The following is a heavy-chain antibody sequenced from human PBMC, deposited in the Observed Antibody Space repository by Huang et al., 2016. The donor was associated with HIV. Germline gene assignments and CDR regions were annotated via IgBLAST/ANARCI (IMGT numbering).Heavy chain of an antibody. D-gene: IGHD1-1*01. CDR1: GYIFTNYG. Sequence: HVQVVQSGAEVKKPGASVKVSCKASGYIFTNYGISWVRQAPGQGLEWMAWISAYNGKTNDAQNLQGRGTLTTHTSTTTSYMELRNLTSDDTAVYYCARDTGEWESRAFDVWGQGTMVTVSS. V-gene: IGHV1-18*04. J-gene: IGHJ3*01. CDR2: ISAYNGKT. CDR3: ARDTGEWESRAFDV.